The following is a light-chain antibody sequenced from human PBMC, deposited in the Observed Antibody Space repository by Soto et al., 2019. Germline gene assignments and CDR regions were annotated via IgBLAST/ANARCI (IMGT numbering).Light chain of an antibody. V-gene: IGLV2-14*01. CDR1: SSDVGGYNY. Sequence: QSALTQPASVSGSPGQSITISCTGTSSDVGGYNYVSWYQQHPGKAPNLMIYDVSNRPSGVSNRFSGYKSGNTASLTISGLQAEDEADYYGSSYTSSSTLVFGGGTKLTVL. CDR2: DVS. J-gene: IGLJ2*01. CDR3: SSYTSSSTLV.